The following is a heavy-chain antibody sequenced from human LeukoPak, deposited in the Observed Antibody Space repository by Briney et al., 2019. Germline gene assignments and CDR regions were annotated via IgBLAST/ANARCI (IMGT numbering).Heavy chain of an antibody. CDR2: INYSGST. CDR3: GLLLLGSYGDYASNGMDV. V-gene: IGHV4-30-4*01. Sequence: SQTLSLTCTVSGGSISSGDYYWSWIRQPPGKVLEWISYINYSGSTNYNPSLKSRVTISVDTSKNKFSLNLSSVTGADTAVYYCGLLLLGSYGDYASNGMDVWGQGTTVTVSS. J-gene: IGHJ6*02. CDR1: GGSISSGDYY. D-gene: IGHD4-17*01.